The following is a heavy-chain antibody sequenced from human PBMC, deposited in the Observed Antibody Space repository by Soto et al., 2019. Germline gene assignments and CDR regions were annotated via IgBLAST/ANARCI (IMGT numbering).Heavy chain of an antibody. Sequence: EVQLVDSGGGLVQPGGSLRLSSPASGFTFSSYWMHWVRQAPGKGLVWVSRINSDGSSTSYADSVKGRFTISRDNAKNTLYLQMNSLRAEDTAVYYCATDLPYSSSYAFDIWGQGTMVTVSS. CDR3: ATDLPYSSSYAFDI. CDR2: INSDGSST. CDR1: GFTFSSYW. V-gene: IGHV3-74*01. J-gene: IGHJ3*02. D-gene: IGHD6-13*01.